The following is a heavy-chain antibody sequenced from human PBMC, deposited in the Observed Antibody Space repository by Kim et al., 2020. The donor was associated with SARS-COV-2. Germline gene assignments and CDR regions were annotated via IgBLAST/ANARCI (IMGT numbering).Heavy chain of an antibody. V-gene: IGHV3-9*01. CDR1: GLTFHEHA. Sequence: GGSLRLSCAFSGLTFHEHAMHWVRQAPGKGLEWVAGIYWDGGGRGYADSVRGRFTISRDNAENSLYLQMTSLRDDDTGLYYCVKDIAAGGADVWGQGTTVTVSS. CDR3: VKDIAAGGADV. CDR2: IYWDGGGR. D-gene: IGHD3-10*01. J-gene: IGHJ6*02.